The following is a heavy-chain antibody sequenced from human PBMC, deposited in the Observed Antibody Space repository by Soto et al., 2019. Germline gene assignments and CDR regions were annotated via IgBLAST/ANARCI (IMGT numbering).Heavy chain of an antibody. Sequence: SETLSLTCTVSGGSISSGGYYWSWIRQHPGKGLEWIGYIYYSGSTYYNPSLKNRVTISVDTSKNQFSLKLSSVTAADTAVYYCAREDYDILTGYPYGMDVWGQGTTVTVSS. CDR2: IYYSGST. J-gene: IGHJ6*02. CDR3: AREDYDILTGYPYGMDV. CDR1: GGSISSGGYY. D-gene: IGHD3-9*01. V-gene: IGHV4-31*03.